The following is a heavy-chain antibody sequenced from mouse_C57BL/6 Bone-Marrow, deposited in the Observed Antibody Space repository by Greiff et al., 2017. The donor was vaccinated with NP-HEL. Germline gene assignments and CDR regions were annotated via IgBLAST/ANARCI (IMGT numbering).Heavy chain of an antibody. CDR3: ARHGDYFGSSYGYFDV. CDR2: FYPGSGSI. CDR1: GYTFTEYT. D-gene: IGHD1-1*01. V-gene: IGHV1-62-2*01. Sequence: QVQLKESGAELVKPGASVKLSCKASGYTFTEYTIHWVKQRSGQGLEWIGWFYPGSGSIKYNEKFKDKSTLTADKSSSTVYMDLSRLTSEDSAVYFCARHGDYFGSSYGYFDVWGTGTTVTVSS. J-gene: IGHJ1*03.